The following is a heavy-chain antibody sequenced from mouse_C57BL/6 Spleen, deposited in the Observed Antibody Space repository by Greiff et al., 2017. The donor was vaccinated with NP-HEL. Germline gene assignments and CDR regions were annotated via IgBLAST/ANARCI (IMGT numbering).Heavy chain of an antibody. V-gene: IGHV1-22*01. Sequence: EVQRVESGPELVKPGASVKMSCKASGYTFTDYNMHWVKQSHGKSLEWIGYINPNNGGTSYNQKFKGKATLTVNKSSSTAYMELRSLTSEDSAVYYCAREDSTVVPGFDYWGQGTTLTVSS. CDR2: INPNNGGT. J-gene: IGHJ2*01. D-gene: IGHD1-1*01. CDR3: AREDSTVVPGFDY. CDR1: GYTFTDYN.